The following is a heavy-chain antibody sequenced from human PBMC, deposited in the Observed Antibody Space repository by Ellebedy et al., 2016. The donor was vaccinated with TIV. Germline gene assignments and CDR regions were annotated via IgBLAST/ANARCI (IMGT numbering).Heavy chain of an antibody. J-gene: IGHJ3*02. CDR2: FDPEDGET. V-gene: IGHV1-24*01. D-gene: IGHD2-15*01. CDR1: GYTLTELS. Sequence: AASVKVSCKVSGYTLTELSMHWVRQAPGKGLEWMGGFDPEDGETIYAQKFQGRVTMTEDTSTDTAYMELSSLRSEDTAVYYCATALSGDDAFDIWGQGTMVTVSS. CDR3: ATALSGDDAFDI.